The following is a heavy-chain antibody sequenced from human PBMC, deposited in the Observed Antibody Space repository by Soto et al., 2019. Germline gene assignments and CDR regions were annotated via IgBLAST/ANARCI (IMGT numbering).Heavy chain of an antibody. D-gene: IGHD1-26*01. J-gene: IGHJ4*02. V-gene: IGHV4-39*01. CDR3: ARLFGLWELLPYYFDY. Sequence: SETLSLTCTVSGGSISSSSYYWGWIRQPPGKGLEWIGSIYYSGSTYYNPSLKSRVTISVDTSKNQFSLKLSSVTAADTAVDYCARLFGLWELLPYYFDYWGQGTLVTVSS. CDR2: IYYSGST. CDR1: GGSISSSSYY.